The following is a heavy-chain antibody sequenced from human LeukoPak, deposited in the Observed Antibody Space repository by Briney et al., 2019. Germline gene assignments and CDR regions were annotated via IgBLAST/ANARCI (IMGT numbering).Heavy chain of an antibody. J-gene: IGHJ3*02. Sequence: SETLSLTCTVSGGSISSYYWSWIRQPPGKGLEWIGYIYYSGSTNYNPSLKSRVTISVDTSKNQISLKLSSVTAADTAVYYCATYCSSTSCYEPYDAFDIWGQGTMVTVSS. CDR1: GGSISSYY. CDR3: ATYCSSTSCYEPYDAFDI. CDR2: IYYSGST. D-gene: IGHD2-2*01. V-gene: IGHV4-59*01.